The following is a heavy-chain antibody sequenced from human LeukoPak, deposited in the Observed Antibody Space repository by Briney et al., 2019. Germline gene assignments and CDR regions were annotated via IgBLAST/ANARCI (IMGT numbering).Heavy chain of an antibody. CDR1: GGSISSGGYY. D-gene: IGHD3-16*01. Sequence: PSQTLSLTCTVSGGSISSGGYYWSWLRQHPGKGLEWIGYIYYSGSTYYNPSLKSRVTISVDTSKNQFSLKLSSVTAADTAVYYCARDRGDYVSPYYMDVWGKGTTVTVSS. CDR2: IYYSGST. J-gene: IGHJ6*03. V-gene: IGHV4-31*03. CDR3: ARDRGDYVSPYYMDV.